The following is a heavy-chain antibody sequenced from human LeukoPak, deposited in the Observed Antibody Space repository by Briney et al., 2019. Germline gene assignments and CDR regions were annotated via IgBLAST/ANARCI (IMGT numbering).Heavy chain of an antibody. D-gene: IGHD3-22*01. Sequence: GRSLRLSCAASGFTLSKAWMSWVRQAPGKGLEWVGRFKSKTDGGTTDYAAPVKGIFTISRDDSKYTGYLQMNSLKTEDTAVYYCTTGDYSDSSTYDYWGQGTLVTVSS. J-gene: IGHJ4*02. CDR2: FKSKTDGGTT. V-gene: IGHV3-15*01. CDR3: TTGDYSDSSTYDY. CDR1: GFTLSKAW.